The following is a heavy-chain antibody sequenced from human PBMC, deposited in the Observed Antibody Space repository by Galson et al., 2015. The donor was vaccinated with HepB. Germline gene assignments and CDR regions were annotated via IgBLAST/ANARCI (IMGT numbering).Heavy chain of an antibody. D-gene: IGHD3-22*01. V-gene: IGHV4-34*01. CDR1: GGSFSGYY. CDR3: ARGPHHYDDRSGYNA. J-gene: IGHJ5*02. CDR2: INHSGSS. Sequence: ETLSLTCAVYGGSFSGYYWTWIRQPPGKGLEWIGDINHSGSSNYHPSLKSRVTISVDTSKNQFSLRLSSVTAADTAVYYCARGPHHYDDRSGYNAWGQGSLVTVSS.